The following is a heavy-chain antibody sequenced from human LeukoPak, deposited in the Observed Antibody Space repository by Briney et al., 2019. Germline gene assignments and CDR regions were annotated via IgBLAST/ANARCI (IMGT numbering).Heavy chain of an antibody. J-gene: IGHJ3*02. CDR3: ARGRQQWLVGSAFDI. Sequence: GGSLRLSCAASGFTFSSYSMNWVRQAPWKGLEWVSSISSSSSYIYYADSVKGRFTISRDNAKNSLYLQMNSLRAEDTAVYYCARGRQQWLVGSAFDIWGQGTMVTVSS. V-gene: IGHV3-21*03. CDR2: ISSSSSYI. D-gene: IGHD6-19*01. CDR1: GFTFSSYS.